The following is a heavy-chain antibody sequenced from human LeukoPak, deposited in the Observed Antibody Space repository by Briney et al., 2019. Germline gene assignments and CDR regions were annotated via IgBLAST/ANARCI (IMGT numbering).Heavy chain of an antibody. CDR3: ARAKYDSSGYYWFDP. Sequence: GASVKVSCKASGYTFTSYGIGWVRQAPGQGLEWMGWISAYNGYTKYAEKLQGRVTMTTDTSTGTAYMELRSLRSDDTAVYYCARAKYDSSGYYWFDPWGQGTLVTVSS. D-gene: IGHD3-22*01. CDR1: GYTFTSYG. CDR2: ISAYNGYT. J-gene: IGHJ5*02. V-gene: IGHV1-18*01.